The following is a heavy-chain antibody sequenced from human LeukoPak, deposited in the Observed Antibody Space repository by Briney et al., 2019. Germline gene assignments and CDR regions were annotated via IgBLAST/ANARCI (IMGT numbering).Heavy chain of an antibody. CDR1: GFTFSSYW. CDR3: ARDAGYSSGWYGRKMYYFDY. CDR2: INSDGSST. J-gene: IGHJ4*02. D-gene: IGHD6-19*01. Sequence: GGSLRLSCAASGFTFSSYWMHWVRQAPGKGLVWVSRINSDGSSTSYADSVKGRFTISRDNAKNTLYLQMNSLRAEDTAVYYCARDAGYSSGWYGRKMYYFDYWGQGTLVTVSS. V-gene: IGHV3-74*01.